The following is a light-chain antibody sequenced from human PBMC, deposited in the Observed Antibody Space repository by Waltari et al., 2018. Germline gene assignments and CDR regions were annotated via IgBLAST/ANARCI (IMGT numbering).Light chain of an antibody. CDR2: GVS. J-gene: IGKJ2*01. CDR1: QNVSDN. V-gene: IGKV3-15*01. Sequence: EILMTQSPVALSVSTGERATLSCRASQNVSDNLAWYQQRPGQAPELLIYGVSIRAPGVPDRFSGGGSATHFTLTINSLQSSDSAVYYCQQYMNWPPGYTFGQGTKVEIK. CDR3: QQYMNWPPGYT.